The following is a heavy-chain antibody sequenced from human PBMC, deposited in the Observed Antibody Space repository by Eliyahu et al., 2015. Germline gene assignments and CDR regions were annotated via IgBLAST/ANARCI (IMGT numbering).Heavy chain of an antibody. CDR3: ARGGQYYDFWSGYSTSDYFDY. CDR2: IFSNDEK. CDR1: GFSLSNARMG. V-gene: IGHV2-26*01. D-gene: IGHD3-3*01. J-gene: IGHJ4*02. Sequence: QVTLKESGPVLVKPTETLTLTCTVSGFSLSNARMGVSWIRQPPGKALEWLAHIFSNDEKSYSTSLKSRLTISKDTSKSQVVLTMTNMDPVDTATYYCARGGQYYDFWSGYSTSDYFDYWGQGTLVTVSS.